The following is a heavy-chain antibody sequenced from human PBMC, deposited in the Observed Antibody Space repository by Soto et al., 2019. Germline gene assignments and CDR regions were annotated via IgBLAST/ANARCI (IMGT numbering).Heavy chain of an antibody. V-gene: IGHV3-7*01. CDR2: IKQDGSEK. CDR1: GFTFSSYW. J-gene: IGHJ4*02. D-gene: IGHD1-7*01. CDR3: ARELVNWNYLYYFDY. Sequence: EVQLVESGGGLVQPGGSLRLSCAASGFTFSSYWMSWVRQAPGKGLEWVANIKQDGSEKYYVDSVKGRFTISRDNAKNSLYLQMNSLRAEDTGVYYCARELVNWNYLYYFDYWGQGTLVTVSS.